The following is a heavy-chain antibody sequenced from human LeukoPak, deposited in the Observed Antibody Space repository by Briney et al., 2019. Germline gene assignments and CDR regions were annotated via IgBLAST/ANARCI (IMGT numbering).Heavy chain of an antibody. CDR3: ARGRDGYND. CDR2: IYHSGST. V-gene: IGHV4-38-2*02. D-gene: IGHD5-24*01. CDR1: GYSISSGYY. Sequence: KPSETLSLTCTVSGYSISSGYYWGWIRQPPGKGLEWIGSIYHSGSTYYNPSLKSRVTISVDTSKNQFSLKLSSVTAADTAVYYCARGRDGYNDWGQGTLVTVSS. J-gene: IGHJ4*02.